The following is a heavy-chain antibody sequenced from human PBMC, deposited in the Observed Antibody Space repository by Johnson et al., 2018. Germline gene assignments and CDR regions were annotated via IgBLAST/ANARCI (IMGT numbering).Heavy chain of an antibody. CDR3: VKDRALRWSAIQH. CDR2: LYWNSGSI. D-gene: IGHD4-23*01. J-gene: IGHJ1*01. Sequence: VQLVQSGGGLVQPGRSLRLSCAASGFTFDDYAMHWVRQAPGKGLEWVSGLYWNSGSIEYADSVKGRFTISRDNAKNSLYLQMNSLRTEDTAFYYCVKDRALRWSAIQHWGQGTLVTVSS. V-gene: IGHV3-9*01. CDR1: GFTFDDYA.